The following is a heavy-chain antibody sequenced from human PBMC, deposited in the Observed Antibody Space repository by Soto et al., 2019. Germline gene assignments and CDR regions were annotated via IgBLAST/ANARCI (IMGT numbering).Heavy chain of an antibody. CDR3: AGPDGSLDY. Sequence: SETLSLTCTVSGGSVSSSAYYWSWIRQPPGKGLEWIGYIYDSGSTNYNPSLKSRVTISVDTSENQFSLKLSSVTAADTAVYYCAGPDGSLDYWGQGTLVTVSS. CDR1: GGSVSSSAYY. J-gene: IGHJ4*02. D-gene: IGHD3-22*01. V-gene: IGHV4-61*08. CDR2: IYDSGST.